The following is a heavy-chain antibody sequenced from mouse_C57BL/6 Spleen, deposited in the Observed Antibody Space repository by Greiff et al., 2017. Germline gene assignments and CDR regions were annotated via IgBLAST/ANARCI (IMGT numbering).Heavy chain of an antibody. D-gene: IGHD2-2*01. V-gene: IGHV1-9*01. Sequence: QVQLQQPGTELVKPGASVKLSCKATGYTFTGYWIEWVKQRPGHGLEWIGEILPGSGSTNYNEKLKGKATFTADTSSNTAYMQLSSRTTEDSAIYYCARNGYDAFYAMDYWGQGTSVTVSS. CDR3: ARNGYDAFYAMDY. J-gene: IGHJ4*01. CDR1: GYTFTGYW. CDR2: ILPGSGST.